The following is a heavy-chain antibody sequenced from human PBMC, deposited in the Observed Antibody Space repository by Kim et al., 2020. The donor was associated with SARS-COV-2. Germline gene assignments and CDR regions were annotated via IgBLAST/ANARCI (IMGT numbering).Heavy chain of an antibody. CDR1: GYSFTSYW. CDR2: IDPSDSYT. D-gene: IGHD6-13*01. Sequence: GESLKISCKGSGYSFTSYWISWVRQMPGKGLEWMGRIDPSDSYTNYSPSFQGHVTISADKSISTAYLQWSSLKASDTAMYYCASLLRYSSSYYYGMDVWGKGTTVTVSS. J-gene: IGHJ6*04. CDR3: ASLLRYSSSYYYGMDV. V-gene: IGHV5-10-1*01.